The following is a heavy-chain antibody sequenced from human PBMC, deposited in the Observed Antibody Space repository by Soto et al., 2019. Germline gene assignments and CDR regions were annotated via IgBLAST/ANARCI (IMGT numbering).Heavy chain of an antibody. J-gene: IGHJ4*02. V-gene: IGHV1-18*01. Sequence: QVHLVQSGAEVKKPGASVKVSCKGSGYTFTSYGITWVRQAPGQGLEWMGWISAHNGNTDYAQKLQGRVTVTRDTPPSTAYMELRSLRSDDTVVYYCARGRYGDYWGQGALVTVSS. D-gene: IGHD1-1*01. CDR1: GYTFTSYG. CDR2: ISAHNGNT. CDR3: ARGRYGDY.